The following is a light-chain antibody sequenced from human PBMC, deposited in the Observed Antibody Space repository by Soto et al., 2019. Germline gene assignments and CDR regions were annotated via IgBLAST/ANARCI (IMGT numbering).Light chain of an antibody. Sequence: DIVMTQSQDSLAVSLGERATINCKSSQSVFFSSYDKDFLAWYQQKPGQPPKLPIYWESTREAGAPDRFSGSGSGTDFTLAISSRQDEDVAVYYCQQYCSTPLTFGGGTKVEIQ. CDR1: QSVFFSSYDKDF. J-gene: IGKJ4*01. V-gene: IGKV4-1*01. CDR3: QQYCSTPLT. CDR2: WES.